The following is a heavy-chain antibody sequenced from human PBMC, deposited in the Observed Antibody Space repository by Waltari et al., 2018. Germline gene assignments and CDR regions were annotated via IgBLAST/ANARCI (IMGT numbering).Heavy chain of an antibody. D-gene: IGHD4-17*01. CDR1: GYSISSGYY. CDR2: IYHSGST. J-gene: IGHJ3*02. CDR3: ASPLTVTTYDAFDI. Sequence: QVQLQESGPGLVKPSETLSLTCAVSGYSISSGYYWGSIRQPPGKGLEWIGSIYHSGSTYYNPSLKSRVTISVDTSKNQFSLKLSSVTAADTAVYYCASPLTVTTYDAFDIWGQGTMVTVSS. V-gene: IGHV4-38-2*01.